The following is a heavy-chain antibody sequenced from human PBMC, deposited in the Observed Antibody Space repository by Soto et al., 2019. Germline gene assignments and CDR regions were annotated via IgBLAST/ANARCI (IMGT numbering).Heavy chain of an antibody. CDR2: IYPGDSDT. CDR1: GYSFTSYW. CDR3: ARLQPDIVVVPAAWDY. D-gene: IGHD2-2*01. Sequence: PGESLRLSCKGSGYSFTSYWIGWVRQMPGKGLEWMGIIYPGDSDTSYSPSFQGQVTISADKSISTAYLQWSSLKASDTAMYYCARLQPDIVVVPAAWDYWGQGTLVPVSS. J-gene: IGHJ4*02. V-gene: IGHV5-51*01.